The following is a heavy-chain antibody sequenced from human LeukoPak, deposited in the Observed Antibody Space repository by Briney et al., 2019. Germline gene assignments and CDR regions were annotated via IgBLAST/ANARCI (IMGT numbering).Heavy chain of an antibody. V-gene: IGHV3-74*01. CDR1: GFTFSSYW. Sequence: GGSLRLSCAASGFTFSSYWMHWVRQAPGKGLVWVSRINNDGSSASYADSVKGRFTISRDNAKNTLYLQMNSLRAEDTAVYYCARDRPLLALDIWGQGTMVTVSS. D-gene: IGHD2/OR15-2a*01. CDR3: ARDRPLLALDI. J-gene: IGHJ3*02. CDR2: INNDGSSA.